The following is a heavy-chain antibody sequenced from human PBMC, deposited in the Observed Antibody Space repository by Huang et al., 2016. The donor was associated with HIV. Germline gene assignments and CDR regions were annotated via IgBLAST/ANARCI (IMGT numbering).Heavy chain of an antibody. V-gene: IGHV3-7*01. J-gene: IGHJ3*02. D-gene: IGHD4-4*01. CDR3: ARTYDYNDPGAFDI. CDR1: GFTFSSYW. Sequence: VDSGGSLRLSCVASGFTFSSYWMNWVRQAPGKGMEWVANIKGSEKYYVDSVKGRFTISGDNAKNSLFLQMNSLGAEDTAVYYCARTYDYNDPGAFDIWGQGTMVTVSS. CDR2: IKGSEK.